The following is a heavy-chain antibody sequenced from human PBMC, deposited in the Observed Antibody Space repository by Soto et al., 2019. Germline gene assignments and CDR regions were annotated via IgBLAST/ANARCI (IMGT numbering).Heavy chain of an antibody. CDR2: IYYSGST. D-gene: IGHD3-3*01. CDR3: ARESVDYDFSPVRWFDP. CDR1: GGSISSGGYY. J-gene: IGHJ5*02. V-gene: IGHV4-31*03. Sequence: QVQLQESGPGLVKPSQTLSLTCTVSGGSISSGGYYWSWIRQHPGKGLEWIGYIYYSGSTYYNPSLKSRVTISVDTSKNQFSLKLSSVTAAATAVYYCARESVDYDFSPVRWFDPWGQGTLVTVSS.